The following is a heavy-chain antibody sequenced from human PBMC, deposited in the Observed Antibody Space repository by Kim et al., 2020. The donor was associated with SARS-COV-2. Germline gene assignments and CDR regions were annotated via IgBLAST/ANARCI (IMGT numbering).Heavy chain of an antibody. Sequence: GGSLRLSCAASGFTFDDFGMNWVRQPPGKGLEWVAGINWNGDEAAYADSVKGRVTISRDNAKNSLYLQLNSLRTEDTAFYYCTRGYWNDVDYWGQGTLVTVSS. D-gene: IGHD1-1*01. CDR2: INWNGDEA. CDR1: GFTFDDFG. V-gene: IGHV3-20*04. CDR3: TRGYWNDVDY. J-gene: IGHJ4*02.